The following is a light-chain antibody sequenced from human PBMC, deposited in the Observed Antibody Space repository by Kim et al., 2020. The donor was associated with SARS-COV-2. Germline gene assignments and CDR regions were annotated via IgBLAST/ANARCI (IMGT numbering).Light chain of an antibody. V-gene: IGLV3-1*01. Sequence: SYELTQPPSVSVSPGKTASITCSGDKLGDKYACWYQQKPGQSPVLVIYQDSKRPSGIPERFSGSNSGNTATLTISGTQAMDEADYYCQAWDSITGVFGGGTQLTVL. CDR2: QDS. CDR1: KLGDKY. J-gene: IGLJ3*02. CDR3: QAWDSITGV.